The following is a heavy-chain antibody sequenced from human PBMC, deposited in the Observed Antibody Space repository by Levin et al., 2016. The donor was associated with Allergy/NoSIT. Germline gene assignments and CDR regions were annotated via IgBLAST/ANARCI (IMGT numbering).Heavy chain of an antibody. J-gene: IGHJ3*01. CDR1: GFTFSSHE. D-gene: IGHD3-22*01. Sequence: GESLKISCAASGFTFSSHEMNWVRQAPGKGLEWISYITGSGTTHYADSVKGRFTISRDNAHNSLYLQMNSLRAEDTAVYYCATETMISSYDAFDVWGQGTMVTVSS. CDR3: ATETMISSYDAFDV. V-gene: IGHV3-48*03. CDR2: ITGSGTT.